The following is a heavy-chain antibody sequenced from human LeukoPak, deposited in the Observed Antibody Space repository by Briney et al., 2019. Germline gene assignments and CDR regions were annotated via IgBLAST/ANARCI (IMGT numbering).Heavy chain of an antibody. D-gene: IGHD6-13*01. Sequence: SETLSLTCTVSGGSVSSGSYYWSWIRQPPGEGLEWVGYIYYSGSTNYNPSLKSRVTISVDTSKNQFSLKLSSVTAADTAVYYCARVRGYSSSWYWFDPWGQGTLVTVSS. V-gene: IGHV4-61*01. J-gene: IGHJ5*02. CDR2: IYYSGST. CDR3: ARVRGYSSSWYWFDP. CDR1: GGSVSSGSYY.